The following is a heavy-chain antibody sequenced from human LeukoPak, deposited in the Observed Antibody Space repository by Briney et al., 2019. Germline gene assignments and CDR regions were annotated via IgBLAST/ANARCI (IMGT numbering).Heavy chain of an antibody. CDR2: INPNSGGT. D-gene: IGHD6-13*01. J-gene: IGHJ3*02. CDR3: ASDALLAAAAPDAFDI. Sequence: ASVKVSCKASGYTFTGYYMHWVRQAPGQGLEWMGWINPNSGGTNYAQKFQGRVTMTRDTSISTAYMELSRLRSDDTAVYYCASDALLAAAAPDAFDIWGQGTMVTVSS. V-gene: IGHV1-2*02. CDR1: GYTFTGYY.